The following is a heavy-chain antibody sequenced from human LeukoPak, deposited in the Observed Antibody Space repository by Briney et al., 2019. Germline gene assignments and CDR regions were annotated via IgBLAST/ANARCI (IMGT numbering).Heavy chain of an antibody. V-gene: IGHV4-39*01. Sequence: SETLSLTCTVSGGSISSSSYFWGWIRQPPGKGLEWIGSIYYSGNTYYNPSLRSRVTISVDTSKNQFSLKLTSVTAADTAMYYCARQQVAAHQPFDYWGQGTPVTVSS. J-gene: IGHJ4*02. CDR3: ARQQVAAHQPFDY. CDR1: GGSISSSSYF. CDR2: IYYSGNT. D-gene: IGHD2-15*01.